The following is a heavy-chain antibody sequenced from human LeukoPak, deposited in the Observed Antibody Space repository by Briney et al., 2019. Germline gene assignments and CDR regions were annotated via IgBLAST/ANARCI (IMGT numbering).Heavy chain of an antibody. Sequence: ASVKVSCKASGYTFTGYYVHWVRQAPGQGLEWMGWINPNSGDTNYAQKFQGRVTMTGDTSINTGYMELSSLRSDDTAVYYCARSDSGWLDYWGQGTLDTVSS. CDR2: INPNSGDT. J-gene: IGHJ4*02. D-gene: IGHD6-19*01. CDR3: ARSDSGWLDY. V-gene: IGHV1-2*02. CDR1: GYTFTGYY.